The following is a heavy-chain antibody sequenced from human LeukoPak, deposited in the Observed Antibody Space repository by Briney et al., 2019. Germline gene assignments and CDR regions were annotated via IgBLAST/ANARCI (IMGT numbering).Heavy chain of an antibody. CDR2: IIPILGIA. D-gene: IGHD5-18*01. J-gene: IGHJ4*02. Sequence: SVKVSCKASGGTFSSYAISWVRQAPGQGLEWMGRIIPILGIANYAQKFQGRVTITADKSTSTAYMELSSLRSEDTAVYYCASVDTAMVIDYWGQGTLVTVSS. CDR1: GGTFSSYA. CDR3: ASVDTAMVIDY. V-gene: IGHV1-69*04.